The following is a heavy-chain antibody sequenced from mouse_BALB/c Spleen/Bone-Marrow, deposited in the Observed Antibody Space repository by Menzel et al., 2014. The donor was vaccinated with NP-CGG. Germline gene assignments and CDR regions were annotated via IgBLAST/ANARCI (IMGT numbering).Heavy chain of an antibody. CDR1: GYSFTSYW. D-gene: IGHD2-1*01. J-gene: IGHJ3*01. Sequence: EVQPQQSGTVLARPGASVKMSCKASGYSFTSYWMHWVKQRPGQGLEWIGAIYPGNSDTRYNQKFKGKAKLTAVTSASTAYMELSSLTNEDSAVYYCTGYGNYVETSFAYWGQGTLVTVSA. CDR2: IYPGNSDT. CDR3: TGYGNYVETSFAY. V-gene: IGHV1-5*01.